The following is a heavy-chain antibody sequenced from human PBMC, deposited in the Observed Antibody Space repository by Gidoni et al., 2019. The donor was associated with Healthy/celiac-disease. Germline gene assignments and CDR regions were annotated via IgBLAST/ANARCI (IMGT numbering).Heavy chain of an antibody. CDR2: ISWNSGSI. D-gene: IGHD3-22*01. V-gene: IGHV3-9*01. CDR1: GFTCDDYA. J-gene: IGHJ3*02. Sequence: EVQLVESGGGLVQPGRSLRLSCAASGFTCDDYAMHWVRQAPGKGLEWVSGISWNSGSIGYADSVKGRFTISRDNAKNSLYLQMNSLRAEDTALYYCAKAGYYYDSSGYYGAFDIWGQGTMVTVSS. CDR3: AKAGYYYDSSGYYGAFDI.